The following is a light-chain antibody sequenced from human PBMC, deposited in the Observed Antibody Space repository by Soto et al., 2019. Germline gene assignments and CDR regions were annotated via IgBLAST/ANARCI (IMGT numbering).Light chain of an antibody. V-gene: IGLV2-14*01. Sequence: QSALTQPASVSGSPGQSITISCTGTSSDVGGYNYVSWYQQHPGKAPKLMIYDVSNRPSGVSNRFSGSKSGNTASLTISGLQVEDEAAYCYSQYTTSSPLFWVFGGGTKLTVL. J-gene: IGLJ3*02. CDR3: SQYTTSSPLFWV. CDR2: DVS. CDR1: SSDVGGYNY.